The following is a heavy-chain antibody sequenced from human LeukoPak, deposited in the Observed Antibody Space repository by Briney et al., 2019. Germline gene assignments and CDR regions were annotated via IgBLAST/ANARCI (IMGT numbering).Heavy chain of an antibody. Sequence: NPSETLSLTCTVSGGSISSYSWSWTRQSPGKGLEWIASFVTTTRTYNPSFKSRVAMSLDTSKNQFSLSLKSLTTADSAIYYCARDTSVASGMQHWGRGTLVTVSS. CDR2: FVTTTR. CDR1: GGSISSYS. V-gene: IGHV4-59*01. J-gene: IGHJ1*01. D-gene: IGHD6-19*01. CDR3: ARDTSVASGMQH.